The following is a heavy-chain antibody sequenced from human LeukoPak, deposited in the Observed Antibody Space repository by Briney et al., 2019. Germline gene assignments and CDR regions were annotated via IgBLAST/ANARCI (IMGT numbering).Heavy chain of an antibody. CDR1: GGTFSSYA. CDR3: ATGMEGATQPFDY. Sequence: ASVTVSCTASGGTFSSYAISWVRQAPGQGLEWMGGIIPIFGTANYAQKFQGRVTITADESTSTAYMELSSLRSEDTAVYYCATGMEGATQPFDYWGQGTLVTASS. V-gene: IGHV1-69*13. D-gene: IGHD1-26*01. CDR2: IIPIFGTA. J-gene: IGHJ4*02.